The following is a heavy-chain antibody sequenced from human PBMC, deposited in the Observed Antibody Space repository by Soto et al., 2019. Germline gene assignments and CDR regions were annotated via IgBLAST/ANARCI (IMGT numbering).Heavy chain of an antibody. Sequence: EVQLVQSGAEVKKPGESLKISCKGSGYSFTSYWIGWVRQMPGKGLESMGIIYPGDSDTRYSPSFQGQVTISADKSISTAYLQWSSLEASDTAMYYCAGPAAAGRGYDAFDLWGQGTIVTVSS. V-gene: IGHV5-51*01. D-gene: IGHD6-13*01. CDR2: IYPGDSDT. CDR3: AGPAAAGRGYDAFDL. CDR1: GYSFTSYW. J-gene: IGHJ3*01.